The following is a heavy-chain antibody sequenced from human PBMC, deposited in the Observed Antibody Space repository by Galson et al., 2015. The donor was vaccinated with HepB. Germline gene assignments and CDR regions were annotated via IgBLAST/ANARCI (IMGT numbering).Heavy chain of an antibody. CDR3: AKGYYDIWCYQQMDV. CDR2: ISGSGGGT. D-gene: IGHD3-9*01. Sequence: SLRLSCAASGFTFSSYAMSWVRQAPGKGLEWVSGISGSGGGTKYADTLKGRVTISRDKSKNALYLQMNSLRAEGTAKYYCAKGYYDIWCYQQMDVWGKGTTVTVSS. CDR1: GFTFSSYA. V-gene: IGHV3-23*01. J-gene: IGHJ6*03.